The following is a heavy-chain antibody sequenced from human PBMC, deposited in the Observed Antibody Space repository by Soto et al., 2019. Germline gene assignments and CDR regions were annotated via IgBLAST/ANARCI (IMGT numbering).Heavy chain of an antibody. V-gene: IGHV3-23*01. D-gene: IGHD2-15*01. CDR3: AKDAVGGSHFDY. J-gene: IGHJ4*02. Sequence: SLRLSCAASAFTFSSYAMSWFRQAPGKGLEWVSAISGSGGSTYYADSVKGRFTISRDNSKNTLYLQMNSLRAEDTAVYYCAKDAVGGSHFDYWGQGTLVTVSS. CDR1: AFTFSSYA. CDR2: ISGSGGST.